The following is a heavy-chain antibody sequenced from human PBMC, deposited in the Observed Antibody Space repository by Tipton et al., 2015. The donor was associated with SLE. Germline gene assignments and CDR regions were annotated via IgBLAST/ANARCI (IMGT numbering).Heavy chain of an antibody. V-gene: IGHV4-59*12. CDR3: VRLRSKVLIDY. Sequence: TLSLTCAVYGGSLSNYYWSWIRQPPGKGLEWIGYIYHGGSTNYNPSLKSRVTISEDTSKNQFSLKLTSVTAADTAVYYCVRLRSKVLIDYWGQGTLVTVSS. D-gene: IGHD2-8*01. J-gene: IGHJ4*02. CDR2: IYHGGST. CDR1: GGSLSNYY.